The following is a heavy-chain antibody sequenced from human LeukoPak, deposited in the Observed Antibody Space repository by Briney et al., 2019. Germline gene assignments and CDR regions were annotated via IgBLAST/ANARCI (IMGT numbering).Heavy chain of an antibody. CDR1: GYTFTGYY. CDR2: INPNSGGT. D-gene: IGHD3-22*01. V-gene: IGHV1-2*02. CDR3: ARDMSSGYYYGFDY. Sequence: ASVKVSCKASGYTFTGYYMHWVRQAPGQGLEWMGWINPNSGGTNYARKFQGRVTMTRDTSISTAYMELSRLRSDDTAVYYCARDMSSGYYYGFDYWGQGTLVTVSS. J-gene: IGHJ4*02.